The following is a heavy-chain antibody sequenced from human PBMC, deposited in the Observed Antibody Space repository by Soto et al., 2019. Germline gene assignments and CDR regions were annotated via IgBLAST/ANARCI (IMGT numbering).Heavy chain of an antibody. CDR1: GFTFSDYY. D-gene: IGHD3-10*01. CDR3: ARGGYYGSGSYWFDP. V-gene: IGHV3-11*01. Sequence: VGSLRLSCAASGFTFSDYYMSWIRQAPGKGLEWVSYISSSGSSKYYADSVKGRFTISRDNAKNSLYLQVNSLRAEDTAVYYCARGGYYGSGSYWFDPWGQGTLVTVSS. J-gene: IGHJ5*02. CDR2: ISSSGSSK.